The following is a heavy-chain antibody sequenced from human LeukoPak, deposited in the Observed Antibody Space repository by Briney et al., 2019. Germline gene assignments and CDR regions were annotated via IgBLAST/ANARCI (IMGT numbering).Heavy chain of an antibody. J-gene: IGHJ5*02. CDR2: IYSSGST. CDR1: GGSISSYY. Sequence: SETLSLTCTVSGGSISSYYWRWIRQPAGKGLEWIGRIYSSGSTNYNPSLKSRVTMSVDTSKNQFSLKLSSVTAADTAVYYCARDRPLPIIAVAGSHWFDPWGQGTLVTVSS. V-gene: IGHV4-4*07. CDR3: ARDRPLPIIAVAGSHWFDP. D-gene: IGHD6-19*01.